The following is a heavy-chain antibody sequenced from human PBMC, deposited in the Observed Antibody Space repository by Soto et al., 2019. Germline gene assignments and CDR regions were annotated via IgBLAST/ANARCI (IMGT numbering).Heavy chain of an antibody. J-gene: IGHJ4*02. CDR2: ISGSGGTI. D-gene: IGHD6-19*01. CDR3: ARETRLRSSGWSYYFDF. V-gene: IGHV3-48*02. Sequence: EVQLVESGGGLVQPGGSLRLSCAASGFTLSSYSMHWVRQAPGKGLEWVSYISGSGGTIYYADSVKGRFTNSRDNAKNSLSVQMNSLRDEDTAVYFCARETRLRSSGWSYYFDFWGQGTRVSVTS. CDR1: GFTLSSYS.